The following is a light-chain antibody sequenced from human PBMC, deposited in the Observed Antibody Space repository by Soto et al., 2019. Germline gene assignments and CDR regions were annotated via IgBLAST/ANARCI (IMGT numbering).Light chain of an antibody. CDR2: DAS. CDR1: QSVGTS. J-gene: IGKJ2*01. Sequence: ETVLTQSPATLSLSPGERATLSCRASQSVGTSLGWYQQKPGQAPRLLVYDASKRATGIPAGFSGSGSGTDFTLTISSLEPEDFAVYYCQQRSKWPQTFGQGTKLEIK. CDR3: QQRSKWPQT. V-gene: IGKV3-11*01.